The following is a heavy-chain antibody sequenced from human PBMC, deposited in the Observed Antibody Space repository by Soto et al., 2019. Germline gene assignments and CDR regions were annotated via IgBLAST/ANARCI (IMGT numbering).Heavy chain of an antibody. D-gene: IGHD6-13*01. Sequence: SETLSLTCTVSGGSISSYYWSWIRQPPGKGLEWIGYIYYSGSTNYNPSLKSRVTISVDTSKNQFSLKLSSVTAADTAVYYCARRSWGIAAADYYYYYMDVWGKGPRSPSP. CDR3: ARRSWGIAAADYYYYYMDV. J-gene: IGHJ6*03. V-gene: IGHV4-59*08. CDR1: GGSISSYY. CDR2: IYYSGST.